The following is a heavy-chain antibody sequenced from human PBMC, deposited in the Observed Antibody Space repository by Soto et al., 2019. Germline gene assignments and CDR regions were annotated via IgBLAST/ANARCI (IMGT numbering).Heavy chain of an antibody. D-gene: IGHD3-10*01. CDR2: THVSGDT. Sequence: QLQLQESGSGLVKPSQTLSLNCAVSGVSISDGGYSWSWIRQPPGKGLEWIGYTHVSGDTYYNPSLTSRGTLSVDRSRNQFSLNLRSMTAADTAVYYCARSPFYGSKSHVDYWGQGTLVSVSS. CDR1: GVSISDGGYS. CDR3: ARSPFYGSKSHVDY. J-gene: IGHJ4*02. V-gene: IGHV4-30-2*01.